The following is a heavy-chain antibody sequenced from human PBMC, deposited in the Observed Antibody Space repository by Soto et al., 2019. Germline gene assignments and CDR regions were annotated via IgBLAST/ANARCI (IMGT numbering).Heavy chain of an antibody. J-gene: IGHJ4*02. V-gene: IGHV3-23*01. CDR2: ITTSGDGT. D-gene: IGHD3-16*01. CDR1: GFTFIYNA. Sequence: PGGSLRLSCTASGFTFIYNAMNWVRQAPGKGLEWVSSITTSGDGTSYADSVRGRFTISRDNSKNTLYLEINRLRAEDTAIYYCAKGGGANSYYFDNWGQGTLVTVSS. CDR3: AKGGGANSYYFDN.